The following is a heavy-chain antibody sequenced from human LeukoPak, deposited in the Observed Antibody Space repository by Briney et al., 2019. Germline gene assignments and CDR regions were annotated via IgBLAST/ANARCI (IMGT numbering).Heavy chain of an antibody. CDR2: IYSGGST. J-gene: IGHJ4*02. CDR1: GFTVSINY. D-gene: IGHD5-12*01. CDR3: ATHGQWRRNNLDC. V-gene: IGHV3-53*01. Sequence: PGRSLRLSCAASGFTVSINYMIWARHAPGKGLEWGSVIYSGGSTYYADSVKGRFPISRDNSKNTLYLQMNSLRAEDTAVYYCATHGQWRRNNLDCWGQGTLVTVSS.